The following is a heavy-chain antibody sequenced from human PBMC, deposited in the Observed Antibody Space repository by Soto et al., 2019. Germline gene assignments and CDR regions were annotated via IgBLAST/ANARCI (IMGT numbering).Heavy chain of an antibody. D-gene: IGHD3-16*01. CDR1: GFTFSDYW. CDR2: IKSDGSST. J-gene: IGHJ4*02. V-gene: IGHV3-74*01. Sequence: EVQLVESGGGLVQPGGSLRLSSAASGFTFSDYWMHWVRQAPGKGLVWVSRIKSDGSSTSYADSVKGRFTISRDNAKNTLYLQMHSLRAEDTAVYYCARAPYRITFGGVIDYWGQGTLVTVSS. CDR3: ARAPYRITFGGVIDY.